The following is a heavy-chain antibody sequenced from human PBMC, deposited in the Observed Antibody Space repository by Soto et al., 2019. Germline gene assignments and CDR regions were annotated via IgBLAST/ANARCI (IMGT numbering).Heavy chain of an antibody. J-gene: IGHJ5*01. CDR3: ARRERYYGSPGWFDP. V-gene: IGHV4-34*01. Sequence: SETLSLTCAVYGGSFSGYYWSWIRQPPGKGLEWIGTVYYNENTYYNPSLKSRVAISVDTAKNQFSLNLRSVTAADTAIYFCARRERYYGSPGWFDPWGQGTLVTVSS. CDR1: GGSFSGYY. CDR2: VYYNENT. D-gene: IGHD3-10*01.